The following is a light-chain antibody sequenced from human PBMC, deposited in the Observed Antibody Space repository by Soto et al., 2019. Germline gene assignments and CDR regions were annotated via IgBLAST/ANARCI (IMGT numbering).Light chain of an antibody. Sequence: QSVLTQPPSVSGAPGQRVTISCTGSSSNIGAGYDVHWYQQLPGTAPKLLIYGNSNRPSGVPDRFSGSKSGTSASLAITGLQAEDEADYYCASYAGSNNFVFGGGTKVTVL. CDR3: ASYAGSNNFV. J-gene: IGLJ2*01. CDR1: SSNIGAGYD. V-gene: IGLV1-40*01. CDR2: GNS.